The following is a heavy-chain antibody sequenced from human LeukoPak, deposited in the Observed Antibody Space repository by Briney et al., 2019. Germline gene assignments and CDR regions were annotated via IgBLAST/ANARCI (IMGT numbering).Heavy chain of an antibody. Sequence: SSETLSLTCSVSGDSVSRSDSYWDWIRQPPGKGLEWIGTIYYSGRTYYCPSLKSRVTMSVDPSNNQFSLNLRSVTAADTAVYYCARRRYYDGSGYLEWGQGTLLSVSS. CDR1: GDSVSRSDSY. CDR3: ARRRYYDGSGYLE. D-gene: IGHD3-22*01. J-gene: IGHJ1*01. CDR2: IYYSGRT. V-gene: IGHV4-39*01.